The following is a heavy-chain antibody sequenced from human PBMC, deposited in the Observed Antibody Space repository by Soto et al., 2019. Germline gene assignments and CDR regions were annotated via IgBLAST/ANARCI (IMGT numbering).Heavy chain of an antibody. J-gene: IGHJ4*02. CDR3: ARAHSITGTKSFDY. Sequence: QVQLQVSGPGLVKPSQTLSLTCTVSGGSISSGDYYWRWIRQPPGKGLEWIGYIYYSGSTYYNPSLKSRVTISVDTSKYQFPLKLSSVTAADTAVYYCARAHSITGTKSFDYWGQGTLVTVSS. V-gene: IGHV4-30-4*01. D-gene: IGHD1-7*01. CDR1: GGSISSGDYY. CDR2: IYYSGST.